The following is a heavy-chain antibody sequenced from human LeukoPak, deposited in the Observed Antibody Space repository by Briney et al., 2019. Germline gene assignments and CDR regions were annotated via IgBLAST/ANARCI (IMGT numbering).Heavy chain of an antibody. CDR1: GFTFDDYG. Sequence: GGSLRLSCAASGFTFDDYGMSWVRQPPGKGLEWVSAISGSGGSTYYADSVKGRFTISRDNSKNTLYLQMNSLRAEDTARYYCAKESYGSYYFDYWGQGTLVTVSS. CDR3: AKESYGSYYFDY. CDR2: ISGSGGST. J-gene: IGHJ4*02. V-gene: IGHV3-23*01. D-gene: IGHD3-10*01.